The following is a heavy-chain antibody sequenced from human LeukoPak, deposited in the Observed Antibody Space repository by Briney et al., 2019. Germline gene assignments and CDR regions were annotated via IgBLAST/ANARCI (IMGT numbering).Heavy chain of an antibody. Sequence: PGGSLRLSCAASGFTFSGYAMSWVRQAPGKGLEWVSTISDNGGRTYYADSVKGRFTISRDNSKNTLFLQMNSLRAEDTAVYYCARVDTADYWGQGTLVTVSS. V-gene: IGHV3-23*01. CDR1: GFTFSGYA. D-gene: IGHD5-18*01. J-gene: IGHJ4*02. CDR3: ARVDTADY. CDR2: ISDNGGRT.